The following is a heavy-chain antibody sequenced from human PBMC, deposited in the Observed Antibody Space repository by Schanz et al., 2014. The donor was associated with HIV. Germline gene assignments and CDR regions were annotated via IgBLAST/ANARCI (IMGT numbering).Heavy chain of an antibody. J-gene: IGHJ6*02. V-gene: IGHV3-30*18. CDR1: GFTFSSFG. Sequence: QVQLVESGGGVVRPGRSLRLSCAASGFTFSSFGMHWVRQAPGKGLEWVAVISYDGTKKHYADSVKGRFTISRDNSKNSLSLLIKSLRAEDAAVYYCAKDRNYYESKYRGKGNYYYYYGMDVWGQGTTVTVSS. CDR2: ISYDGTKK. CDR3: AKDRNYYESKYRGKGNYYYYYGMDV. D-gene: IGHD3-22*01.